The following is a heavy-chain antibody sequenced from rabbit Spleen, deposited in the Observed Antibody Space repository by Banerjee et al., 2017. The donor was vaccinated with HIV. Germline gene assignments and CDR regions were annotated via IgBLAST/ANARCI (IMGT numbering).Heavy chain of an antibody. V-gene: IGHV1S40*01. Sequence: QSLEESGGDLVKPEGSLTLTCTASGFSFSSSDYMCWVRQAPGKGLEWISCIASSSSGFTYSATWAKGRFTCSRTSSTTVTLRMTSLTAADTATYFCARDSGTSFSTYGMDLWGPGTLVTVS. CDR2: IASSSSGFT. J-gene: IGHJ6*01. CDR3: ARDSGTSFSTYGMDL. D-gene: IGHD8-1*01. CDR1: GFSFSSSDY.